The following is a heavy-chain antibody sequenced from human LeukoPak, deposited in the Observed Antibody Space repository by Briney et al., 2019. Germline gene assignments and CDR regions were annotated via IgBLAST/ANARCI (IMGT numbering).Heavy chain of an antibody. CDR3: AREPARVYSSGWYYFDY. Sequence: PGGSLRLSCAASGFTFDDYGMSWVRQAPGKGLEWVSGINWNGGSTGYADSVRGRFTISRDNAKNSLYLQMNSLRAEDTALYYCAREPARVYSSGWYYFDYWGQGTLVTVSS. CDR1: GFTFDDYG. J-gene: IGHJ4*02. D-gene: IGHD6-19*01. CDR2: INWNGGST. V-gene: IGHV3-20*04.